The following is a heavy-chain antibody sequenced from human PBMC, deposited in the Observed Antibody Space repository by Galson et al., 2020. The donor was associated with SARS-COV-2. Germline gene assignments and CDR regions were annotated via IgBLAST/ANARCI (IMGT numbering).Heavy chain of an antibody. CDR1: GFTFSSYS. J-gene: IGHJ4*02. CDR2: ISSSSSYI. V-gene: IGHV3-21*01. CDR3: ARDRPDYYDSSGDDY. Sequence: GGSLRLSCAASGFTFSSYSMNWVRQAPGKGLEWVSSISSSSSYIYYADSVKGRFTISRDNAKNSLYLQMNSLRAEDTAVYYCARDRPDYYDSSGDDYWGQGTLVTVAS. D-gene: IGHD3-22*01.